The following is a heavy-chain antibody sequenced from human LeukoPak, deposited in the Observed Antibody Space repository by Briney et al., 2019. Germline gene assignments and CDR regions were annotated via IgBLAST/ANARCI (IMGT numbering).Heavy chain of an antibody. CDR3: ATWFGEFLYPYYFDY. CDR2: INDTGST. CDR1: GGSFGGYY. V-gene: IGHV4-34*01. Sequence: KPSETLSLTCAVSGGSFGGYYWSWIRQPPGKGLECIGEINDTGSTNYNPSLKSRVTITVDKSKNQFSLKLISVTAADTAVYYCATWFGEFLYPYYFDYWGQGTLVTVSS. D-gene: IGHD3-10*01. J-gene: IGHJ4*02.